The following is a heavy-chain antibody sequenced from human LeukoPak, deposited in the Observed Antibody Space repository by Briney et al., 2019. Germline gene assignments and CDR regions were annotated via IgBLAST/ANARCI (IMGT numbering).Heavy chain of an antibody. CDR1: GFTFDDYA. V-gene: IGHV3-9*01. CDR3: AKGSGYTPNAFDY. J-gene: IGHJ4*02. Sequence: GGSLRLSCAASGFTFDDYAMHWVRQAPGKGLEWVSGISWNSGSIGYADSVKGRFTISRDSAKNSLYLQMNSLRAEDTALYYCAKGSGYTPNAFDYWGQGTLVTVSS. D-gene: IGHD3-22*01. CDR2: ISWNSGSI.